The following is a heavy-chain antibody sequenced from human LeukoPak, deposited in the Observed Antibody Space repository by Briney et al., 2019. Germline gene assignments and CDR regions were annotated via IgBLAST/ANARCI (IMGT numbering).Heavy chain of an antibody. Sequence: SETLSLTCTVSGGSISSYYWSWIRQPPGKGLERIGYIYYSGSTNHNPSLKSRVTISVDTSKNQFSLKLSSVTAADTAVYYCARDSSSGLVNYWGQGTLVTVSS. CDR2: IYYSGST. V-gene: IGHV4-59*01. J-gene: IGHJ4*02. CDR1: GGSISSYY. CDR3: ARDSSSGLVNY. D-gene: IGHD1-26*01.